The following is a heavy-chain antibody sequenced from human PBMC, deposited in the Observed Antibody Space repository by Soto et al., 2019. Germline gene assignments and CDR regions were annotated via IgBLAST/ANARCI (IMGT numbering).Heavy chain of an antibody. CDR2: IYPGDSDT. D-gene: IGHD3-3*01. V-gene: IGHV5-51*01. CDR1: GYSFTSYW. CDR3: ARQRFLEWLPYYYYGMDV. Sequence: PGESLKISCKGSGYSFTSYWIGWVRQMPGKGLEWMGIIYPGDSDTRYSPSFQGQVTISADKSISTAYLQWSSLKASDTAMYYCARQRFLEWLPYYYYGMDVWGQGTTVTVS. J-gene: IGHJ6*02.